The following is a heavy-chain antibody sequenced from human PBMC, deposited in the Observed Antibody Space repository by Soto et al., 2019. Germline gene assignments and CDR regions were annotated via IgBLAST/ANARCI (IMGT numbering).Heavy chain of an antibody. D-gene: IGHD2-21*02. Sequence: QVQLVQSGAEVKKPGSSVKVSCKASGGTFSSYTISWVRQAPGQGLEWMGRIIPILGIANYAQKFQGRVTITADKSTSTAYMELSSLRSEDTGVYYCARDDGLAYCGGDCYSGGQGTLVTVSS. CDR3: ARDDGLAYCGGDCYS. J-gene: IGHJ4*02. V-gene: IGHV1-69*02. CDR2: IIPILGIA. CDR1: GGTFSSYT.